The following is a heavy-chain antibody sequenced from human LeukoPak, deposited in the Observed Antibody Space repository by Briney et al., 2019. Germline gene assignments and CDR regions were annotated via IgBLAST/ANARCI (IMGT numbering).Heavy chain of an antibody. J-gene: IGHJ6*03. CDR3: AKDSNYYCQYFMDV. CDR2: ISGGGGIR. D-gene: IGHD4-11*01. CDR1: GFTFSNYA. Sequence: GGSLRLSCVASGFTFSNYAMTWVRQAPGKGLEWVSFISGGGGIRNYADSVKGRFTISRDNSKNTLSLQMNSLRAEDTAVYYCAKDSNYYCQYFMDVWGKGTTVTVSS. V-gene: IGHV3-23*01.